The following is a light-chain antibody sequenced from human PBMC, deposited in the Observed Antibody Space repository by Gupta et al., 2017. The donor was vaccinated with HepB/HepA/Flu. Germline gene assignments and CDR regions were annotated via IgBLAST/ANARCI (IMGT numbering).Light chain of an antibody. CDR1: QSVSLS. V-gene: IGKV3-11*01. CDR3: QQRANWPLVT. Sequence: DIVLTQLPATLSLYPGERVTLSCRASQSVSLSLAWYQQKPGQAPRLLVHDAFSRAAGVPPRFSGVGSGTDFTLTISRLEPEDFAVYYCQQRANWPLVTFGQGTRLDIK. J-gene: IGKJ5*01. CDR2: DAF.